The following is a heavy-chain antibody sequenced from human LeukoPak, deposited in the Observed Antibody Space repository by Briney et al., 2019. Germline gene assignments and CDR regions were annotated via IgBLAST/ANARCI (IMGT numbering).Heavy chain of an antibody. Sequence: GGSLRLSCAASGFTFINYGMHWVRQAPGKGLEWVAFVRYDGSNTYYADPVKGRFTISRDNSKNTLYLEMDSLRTEDTAVYYCAKDQRIYGILYYIYMDVWGKGTTVTISS. J-gene: IGHJ6*03. V-gene: IGHV3-30*02. CDR3: AKDQRIYGILYYIYMDV. CDR2: VRYDGSNT. CDR1: GFTFINYG. D-gene: IGHD3-10*01.